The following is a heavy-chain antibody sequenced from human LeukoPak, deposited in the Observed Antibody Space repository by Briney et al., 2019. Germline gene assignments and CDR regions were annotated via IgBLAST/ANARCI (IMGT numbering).Heavy chain of an antibody. Sequence: RSQTLSLTCTVSGGSISSGGYYWSWIRQHPGKGLEWIGYIYYSGSTYYNPSLKSRVTISVDTSKNQFSLKLSSVTAADTAVYYCARVTMVRGVHFDYWGQGTLVTVSS. CDR1: GGSISSGGYY. CDR3: ARVTMVRGVHFDY. J-gene: IGHJ4*02. V-gene: IGHV4-31*03. D-gene: IGHD3-10*01. CDR2: IYYSGST.